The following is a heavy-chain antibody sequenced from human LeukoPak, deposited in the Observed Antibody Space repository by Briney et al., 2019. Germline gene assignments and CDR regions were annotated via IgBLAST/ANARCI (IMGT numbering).Heavy chain of an antibody. CDR1: GFTFSSHG. J-gene: IGHJ3*02. V-gene: IGHV3-30*02. CDR3: AREGYGSGPPPNACDI. Sequence: PGGSLRLSCAASGFTFSSHGMHWVRQAPGKGLKWVAFIRYDGSNKYYADSVKGRFTISRDNSKNTLYLQMNSLRPEDTAVYYCAREGYGSGPPPNACDIWGQGTMVTVSS. D-gene: IGHD3-10*01. CDR2: IRYDGSNK.